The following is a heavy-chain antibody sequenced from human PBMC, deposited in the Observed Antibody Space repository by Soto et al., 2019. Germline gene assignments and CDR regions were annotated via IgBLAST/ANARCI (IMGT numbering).Heavy chain of an antibody. CDR1: GFTFSNYV. CDR3: AADSGDTAMVTDFDY. Sequence: GGSLRLSCASSGFTFSNYVMSWVRQAPGMGLEWVSALSGTGGSTYYADSVKGRFTISKDNSKNTLYLQMNSLRAEDTAVYYCAADSGDTAMVTDFDYWGQGTLVTVSS. V-gene: IGHV3-23*01. J-gene: IGHJ4*02. D-gene: IGHD5-18*01. CDR2: LSGTGGST.